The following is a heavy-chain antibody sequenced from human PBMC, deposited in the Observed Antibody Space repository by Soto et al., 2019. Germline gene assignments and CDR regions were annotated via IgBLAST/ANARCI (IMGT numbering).Heavy chain of an antibody. D-gene: IGHD5-12*01. CDR3: SRPGYSNYDSDY. J-gene: IGHJ4*02. CDR1: RFTLSGSV. Sequence: EVQLVESGGGLVQPGGSLKLSCAASRFTLSGSVIYWVRQPSGKGLEWVGRIRSRSNGYATAYAASVRGRFTISRDDSKNTAYLQMNSLKPEDTAVYYCSRPGYSNYDSDYWGQGTLVTVSS. V-gene: IGHV3-73*02. CDR2: IRSRSNGYAT.